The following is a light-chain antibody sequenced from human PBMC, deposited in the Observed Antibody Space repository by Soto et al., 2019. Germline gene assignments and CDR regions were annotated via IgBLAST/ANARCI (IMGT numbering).Light chain of an antibody. J-gene: IGKJ1*01. CDR2: DAS. CDR1: QTISTW. V-gene: IGKV1-5*01. CDR3: QQYTNTNNPWM. Sequence: DIQVTQSPPTLSSSVGDIFTISGGASQTISTWMAWYQQKPGKAPKLLVYDASTLQSGVASRFSGSGSGTEFTLIISGLQPDDSATYYCQQYTNTNNPWMFGQGTKVDIK.